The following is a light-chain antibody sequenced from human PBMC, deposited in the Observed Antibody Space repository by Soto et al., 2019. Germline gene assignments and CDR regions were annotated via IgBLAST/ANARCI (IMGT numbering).Light chain of an antibody. CDR2: GAS. J-gene: IGKJ4*01. V-gene: IGKV3-20*01. CDR1: QSVSSSY. Sequence: EIWLTRCPGTLSLSPGERAALSCGSIQSVSSSYLAWYQQKPGQAPRLLIYGASSRATGIPHRFSGSGSGTDFPLTISRLEPEHFAVYYCQQYGSAPLTFGGGTKVDIK. CDR3: QQYGSAPLT.